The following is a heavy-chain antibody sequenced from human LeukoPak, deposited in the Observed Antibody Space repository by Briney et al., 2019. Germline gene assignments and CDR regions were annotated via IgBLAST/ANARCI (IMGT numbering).Heavy chain of an antibody. CDR3: ARFNGTGSYYRDNWFDP. CDR2: IYYSGST. CDR1: GGSISSSSYY. V-gene: IGHV4-39*01. D-gene: IGHD3-10*01. J-gene: IGHJ5*02. Sequence: PSETLSLTCTVSGGSISSSSYYWGWIRQPPGKGLEWIGSIYYSGSTYYNPSLKSRVTISVDTSKNQFSLKLSSVTAADTAVYYYARFNGTGSYYRDNWFDPWGQGTLVAVSS.